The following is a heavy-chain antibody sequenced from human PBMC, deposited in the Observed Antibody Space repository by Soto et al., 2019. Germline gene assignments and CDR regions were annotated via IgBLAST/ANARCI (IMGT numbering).Heavy chain of an antibody. V-gene: IGHV3-23*01. D-gene: IGHD6-13*01. J-gene: IGHJ6*02. Sequence: PGGSLRLSCAASGFTFSSYAMSWVRQAPGKGLEWVSAISGSGGSTYYADSVKGRFTISRDNSKNTLYLQMNSLRAEDTAVYYCAKPVAAAGTDYYYYGMDVWGQGTTVTVSS. CDR3: AKPVAAAGTDYYYYGMDV. CDR1: GFTFSSYA. CDR2: ISGSGGST.